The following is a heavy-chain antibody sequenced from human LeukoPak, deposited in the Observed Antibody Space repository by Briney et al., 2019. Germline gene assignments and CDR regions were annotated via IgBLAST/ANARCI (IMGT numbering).Heavy chain of an antibody. CDR2: ISISKGNA. CDR3: ARDKRYALDI. Sequence: ASVKGSCKGSGYTFTNYGISWGRQAPGQRLEWMGWISISKGNAIHGQKLLDRVTMTRDTSTSTAYMELRSLRSDDTAVYYCARDKRYALDIWGQGTMVTVSS. J-gene: IGHJ3*02. D-gene: IGHD6-25*01. CDR1: GYTFTNYG. V-gene: IGHV1-18*01.